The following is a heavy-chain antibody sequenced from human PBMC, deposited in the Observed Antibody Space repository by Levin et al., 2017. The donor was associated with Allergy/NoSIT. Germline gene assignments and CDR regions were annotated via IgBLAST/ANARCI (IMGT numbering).Heavy chain of an antibody. CDR3: AKSGCSGGSCSLDY. D-gene: IGHD2-15*01. CDR2: INSDGTST. Sequence: GASVKVSCAASGFTFSSYWMHWVRQAPGKGLVWVSRINSDGTSTIYADSVKGRLTISRDNAKNTLYLQMNSLGAEDTAVYYCAKSGCSGGSCSLDYWGQGTLVTVSS. CDR1: GFTFSSYW. V-gene: IGHV3-74*01. J-gene: IGHJ4*02.